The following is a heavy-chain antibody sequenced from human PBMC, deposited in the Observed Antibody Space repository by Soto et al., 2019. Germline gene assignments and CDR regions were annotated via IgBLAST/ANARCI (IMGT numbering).Heavy chain of an antibody. J-gene: IGHJ6*02. CDR3: FSPLARAHYYYGMDV. V-gene: IGHV3-73*01. CDR1: GFTFSGSA. Sequence: GGSLRLSCSASGFTFSGSAMHWVRQASGKGLEWVCRIRSKANSCATAYAASVKGRCTISRDDSTNTAYLQMNSLKTEDTAVYYCFSPLARAHYYYGMDVWGQGTTVTVSS. CDR2: IRSKANSCAT.